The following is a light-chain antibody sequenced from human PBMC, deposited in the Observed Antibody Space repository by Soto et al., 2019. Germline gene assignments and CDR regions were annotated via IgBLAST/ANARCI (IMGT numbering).Light chain of an antibody. J-gene: IGKJ4*01. CDR3: QHAYDLRPFT. V-gene: IGKV1-12*01. CDR1: QDAGSW. Sequence: DIQMTQSPPYVSASVGDRVTISCRASQDAGSWLSWFHQKPGGAPNLLIFHTSRKKSGGPPRFGGTGSGTEFTLTIASLQPEDFGTYYCQHAYDLRPFTFGGATAVEI. CDR2: HTS.